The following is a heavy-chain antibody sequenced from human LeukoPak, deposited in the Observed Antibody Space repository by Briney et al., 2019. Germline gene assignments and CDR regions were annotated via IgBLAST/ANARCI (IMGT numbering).Heavy chain of an antibody. Sequence: ASVKVSCKASGYTFTGYYMHWVRQAPGQGLEWMGWINPNSGGTNYAQKFQGRVTMTRDTSISTAYMELSRLRSDDTAVYYCARAVRYYYDSSGSRGAFDIWGQGTMVTVSS. CDR1: GYTFTGYY. V-gene: IGHV1-2*02. J-gene: IGHJ3*02. D-gene: IGHD3-22*01. CDR3: ARAVRYYYDSSGSRGAFDI. CDR2: INPNSGGT.